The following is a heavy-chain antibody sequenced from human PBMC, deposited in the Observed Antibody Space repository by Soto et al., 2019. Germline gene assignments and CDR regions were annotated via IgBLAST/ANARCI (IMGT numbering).Heavy chain of an antibody. Sequence: GGSLRLSYAASGFTFSSYSMNWVRQAPRTGPEWVSSISSSSSYIYYADSVKGRFTISRDNAKNSLYLQMNSLRAEDTAVYYCARVDCTNGVCYTHSPYYYYYGMDVWGQGTTVTVSS. J-gene: IGHJ6*02. D-gene: IGHD2-8*01. V-gene: IGHV3-21*01. CDR1: GFTFSSYS. CDR3: ARVDCTNGVCYTHSPYYYYYGMDV. CDR2: ISSSSSYI.